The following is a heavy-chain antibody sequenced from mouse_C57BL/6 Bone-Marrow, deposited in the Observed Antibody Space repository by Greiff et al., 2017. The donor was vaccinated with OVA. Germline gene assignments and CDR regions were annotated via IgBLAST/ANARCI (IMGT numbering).Heavy chain of an antibody. V-gene: IGHV1-54*01. CDR3: ARRNLDY. Sequence: VQRVESGAELVRPGTSVKVSCKASGYAFTNYLIEWVKQRPGQGLEWIGVINPGSGGTNYNEKFKGKATLTADKSSSTAYMQLSSLTSEDSAVYFCARRNLDYWGQGTTLTVSS. CDR1: GYAFTNYL. J-gene: IGHJ2*01. CDR2: INPGSGGT.